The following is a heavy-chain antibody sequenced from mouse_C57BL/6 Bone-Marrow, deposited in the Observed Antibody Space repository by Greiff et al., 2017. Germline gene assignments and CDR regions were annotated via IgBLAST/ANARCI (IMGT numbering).Heavy chain of an antibody. CDR2: IWSGGST. V-gene: IGHV2-2*01. J-gene: IGHJ4*01. Sequence: VQLQQSGPGLVQPSQSLSITCTVSGFSLTSYGVHWVRQSPGKGLEWLGVIWSGGSTDYNAAFISRLSISKDNSKSQVVFKMNSLQADDTAIYYCARNYGLYYAMDYWGQGTSVTVSS. D-gene: IGHD1-1*01. CDR3: ARNYGLYYAMDY. CDR1: GFSLTSYG.